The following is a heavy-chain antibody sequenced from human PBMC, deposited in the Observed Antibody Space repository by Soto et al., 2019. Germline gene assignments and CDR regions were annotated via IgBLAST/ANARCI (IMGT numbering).Heavy chain of an antibody. D-gene: IGHD3-10*01. V-gene: IGHV3-30*18. CDR3: AKDLVTMVRGVMNDYYYGMDV. CDR1: GFTFSSYG. Sequence: PWGSLRLSCAASGFTFSSYGMHWVRQAPGKGLEWVAVISYDGSNKYYADSVKGRFTISRDNSKNTLYLQMNSLRAEDTAVYYCAKDLVTMVRGVMNDYYYGMDVWGQGTTVTVSS. CDR2: ISYDGSNK. J-gene: IGHJ6*02.